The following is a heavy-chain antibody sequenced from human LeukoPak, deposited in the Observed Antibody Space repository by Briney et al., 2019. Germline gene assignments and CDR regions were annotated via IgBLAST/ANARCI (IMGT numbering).Heavy chain of an antibody. CDR2: INHSGST. J-gene: IGHJ6*03. Sequence: SETLSLTCAVYGGSFSGYYWSWIRQPPGKGLEWIGEINHSGSTNYNPSLKSRVTISVDTSKNQFSLKLSSVTAADTAVYYRARGVPDGYMDVWGKGTTVTVSS. V-gene: IGHV4-34*01. D-gene: IGHD1-14*01. CDR1: GGSFSGYY. CDR3: ARGVPDGYMDV.